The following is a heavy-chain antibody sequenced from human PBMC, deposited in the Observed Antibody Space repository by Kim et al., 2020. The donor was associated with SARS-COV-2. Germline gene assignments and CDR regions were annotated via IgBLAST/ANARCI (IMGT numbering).Heavy chain of an antibody. Sequence: GGSLRLSCAASGFTFSSYAMSWVRQAPGKGLEWVSAISGSGGSTYYADSVKGRFTISRDNYKNTLYLQMNSLRAEDTAVYYCAKDHYSRGSGSYYLAFDIWGQGTMVTVSS. D-gene: IGHD3-10*01. CDR3: AKDHYSRGSGSYYLAFDI. J-gene: IGHJ3*02. CDR1: GFTFSSYA. CDR2: ISGSGGST. V-gene: IGHV3-23*01.